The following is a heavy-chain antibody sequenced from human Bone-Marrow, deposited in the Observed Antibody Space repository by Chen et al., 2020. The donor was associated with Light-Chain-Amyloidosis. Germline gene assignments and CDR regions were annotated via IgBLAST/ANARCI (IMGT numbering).Heavy chain of an antibody. J-gene: IGHJ3*02. CDR2: ISGMGGGR. CDR1: GYAFRCYA. CDR3: AKDISYVDILPGYPADAFDI. D-gene: IGHD3-9*01. V-gene: IGHV3-23*04. Sequence: EVQLVDSGGGLLQRGRSLRLSCAASGYAFRCYAMRWVRQATGNGAEWESTISGMGGGRYYGDCVKSRLTIAGKNSKDVRCQQMIGMRAEDTAVYGCAKDISYVDILPGYPADAFDIWGQGTMVTVSS.